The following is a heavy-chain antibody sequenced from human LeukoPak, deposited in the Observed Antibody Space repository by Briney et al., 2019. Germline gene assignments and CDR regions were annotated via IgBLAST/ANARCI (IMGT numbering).Heavy chain of an antibody. CDR1: GFTFGGYW. CDR3: TRGDSSSKIDY. J-gene: IGHJ4*02. CDR2: IKEDGSEK. D-gene: IGHD6-6*01. V-gene: IGHV3-7*01. Sequence: GGSLRLSCAASGFTFGGYWMSWVRQAPGKGLEWVANIKEDGSEKYYVDSVKGRFTISRDNAKNSLNLQMDSLRVEDTAVYYCTRGDSSSKIDYWGQGTLVTVSS.